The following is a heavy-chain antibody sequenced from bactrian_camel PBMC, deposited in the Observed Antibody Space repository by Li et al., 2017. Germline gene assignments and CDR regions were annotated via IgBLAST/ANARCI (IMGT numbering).Heavy chain of an antibody. J-gene: IGHJ4*01. CDR1: GFDFSNYY. CDR3: VREMGGVGPAGNH. D-gene: IGHD3*01. Sequence: HVQLVESGGGLVQPGGSLRLSCAASGFDFSNYYMSWVRQAPGKGLDWVSSIYTGDGSTNSAGSVKGRFTISRDNTKSMLYLQMNSLKPEDTAVYYCVREMGGVGPAGNHWGQGTQVTVS. CDR2: IYTGDGST. V-gene: IGHV3-2*01.